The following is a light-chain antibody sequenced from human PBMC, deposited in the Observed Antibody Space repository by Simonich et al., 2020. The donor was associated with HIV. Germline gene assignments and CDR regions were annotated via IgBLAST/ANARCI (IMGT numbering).Light chain of an antibody. V-gene: IGLV2-11*01. J-gene: IGLJ3*02. CDR3: CSYAGIYTFWV. CDR2: DVS. Sequence: QSALTQPRSVSGSPGQSVTISCTGTSSDVGSYNYVSWYQQHPGNAPKLMIYDVSKRPSGVPDRFSGSKSGNTASLTISGLQAEDEGDYYCCSYAGIYTFWVFGGGTKLTVL. CDR1: SSDVGSYNY.